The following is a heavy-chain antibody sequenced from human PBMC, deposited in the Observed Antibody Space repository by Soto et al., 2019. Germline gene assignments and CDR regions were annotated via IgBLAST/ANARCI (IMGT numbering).Heavy chain of an antibody. CDR2: MNPNSGNT. J-gene: IGHJ6*02. V-gene: IGHV1-8*01. CDR1: GYTFTSYD. Sequence: GASVKVSCKASGYTFTSYDINWVRQATGQGLEWMGWMNPNSGNTGYAQKFQGRVTMTRNNSISTAYMELNSLRSEDTAVYYFASVVGGGDFWSGNYYYYYGMDVWGQGTTVTVSS. CDR3: ASVVGGGDFWSGNYYYYYGMDV. D-gene: IGHD3-3*01.